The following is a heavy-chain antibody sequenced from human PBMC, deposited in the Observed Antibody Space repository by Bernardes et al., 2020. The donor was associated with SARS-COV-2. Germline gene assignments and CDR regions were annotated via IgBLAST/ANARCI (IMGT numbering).Heavy chain of an antibody. Sequence: ASVEASCKIFGYTLSELSMHWVRQAPGKGLEWMGGFDPEDGETIYAQKFQGRVTMTEDTSTDTAYMELSSLRSADTAVYYCARGVAGGIYGSGSYYNNWFDPWGQGTLVTVSS. CDR1: GYTLSELS. D-gene: IGHD3-10*01. J-gene: IGHJ5*02. CDR3: ARGVAGGIYGSGSYYNNWFDP. V-gene: IGHV1-24*01. CDR2: FDPEDGET.